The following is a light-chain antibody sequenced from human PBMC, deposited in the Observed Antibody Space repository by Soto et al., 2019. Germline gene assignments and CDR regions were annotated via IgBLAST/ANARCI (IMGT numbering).Light chain of an antibody. J-gene: IGLJ2*01. CDR1: SSDVGSYNY. CDR2: DVS. Sequence: QSVLTQPPSVSGSPGQSITISCTGTSSDVGSYNYVSWYQQNPGKAPKLIIHDVSNRPSGVSNRFSGSKSGNTASLTISGLQAEDEANYYCSSYTSTNTLIFGGGTKVTVL. V-gene: IGLV2-14*01. CDR3: SSYTSTNTLI.